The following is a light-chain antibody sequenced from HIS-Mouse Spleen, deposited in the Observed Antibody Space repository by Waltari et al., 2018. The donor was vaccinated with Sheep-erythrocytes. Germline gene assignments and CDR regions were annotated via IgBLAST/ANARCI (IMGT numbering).Light chain of an antibody. CDR2: EGS. CDR3: CSYAGSSTYVV. CDR1: SSDVGSYHL. V-gene: IGLV2-23*01. J-gene: IGLJ2*01. Sequence: QSALTQPPSASGSPGQSITISCTGTSSDVGSYHLVSWYQQHPGKAPKLMIYEGSKRPSGVSNRFSGSKSGNTASLTISGLQAEDEADYYCCSYAGSSTYVVFGGGTKLTVL.